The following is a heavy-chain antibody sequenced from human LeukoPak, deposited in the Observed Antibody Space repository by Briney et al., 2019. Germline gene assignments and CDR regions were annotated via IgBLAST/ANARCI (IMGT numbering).Heavy chain of an antibody. Sequence: GGSLRLSCAASGFTLSNFAMHWVRQATGKGLEWVSAIGTAGDTFYPGSVKGRFTISRENAKNTLYLHMNSLRAEDTAMYYCAKKRDAFDIWGQGTVVAVSS. CDR1: GFTLSNFA. V-gene: IGHV3-13*01. CDR2: IGTAGDT. D-gene: IGHD5-24*01. CDR3: AKKRDAFDI. J-gene: IGHJ3*02.